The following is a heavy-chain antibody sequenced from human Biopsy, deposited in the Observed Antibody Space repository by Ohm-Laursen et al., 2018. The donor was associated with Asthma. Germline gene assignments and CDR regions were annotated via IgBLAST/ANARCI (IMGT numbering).Heavy chain of an antibody. V-gene: IGHV1-69*13. J-gene: IGHJ6*02. CDR1: GGTLSNFA. Sequence: GASVKVSCKAPGGTLSNFAISWVRQAPGQGLEWLGGTMTVFGTTNYAQKFQGRVTITADESTSTAYMEVTSLRSEDTAIYYCARCQVGYSSGWSLLLKKIYYSGMDVWGQGTAVTVSS. CDR2: TMTVFGTT. D-gene: IGHD6-19*01. CDR3: ARCQVGYSSGWSLLLKKIYYSGMDV.